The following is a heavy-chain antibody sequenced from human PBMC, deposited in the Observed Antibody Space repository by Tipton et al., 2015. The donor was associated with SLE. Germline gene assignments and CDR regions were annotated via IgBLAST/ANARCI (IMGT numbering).Heavy chain of an antibody. CDR2: IYTGGRT. Sequence: TLSLTCTVSGGSISSSSYYWSWIRQPPGKGLEWIGYIYTGGRTDYNPSLTSRVTISVDKSQKQVSLSLRSVTAADTAIYYCAGSLLALSLDAFEVWGQGAMVTVSA. V-gene: IGHV4-61*05. J-gene: IGHJ3*01. D-gene: IGHD3-10*01. CDR1: GGSISSSSYY. CDR3: AGSLLALSLDAFEV.